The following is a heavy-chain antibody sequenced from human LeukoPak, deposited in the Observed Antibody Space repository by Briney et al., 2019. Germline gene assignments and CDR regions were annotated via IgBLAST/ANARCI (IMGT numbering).Heavy chain of an antibody. Sequence: GASVKVPCKASGFTFTSSAVQWVRQARGQRLEWIGWIVVGSGNTNYAQKFQERVTITRDMSTSTAYMELSSLRSEDTAVYYCSRSGPGSCSGGSCYSNYWGQGTLVTVSS. D-gene: IGHD2-15*01. J-gene: IGHJ4*02. CDR3: SRSGPGSCSGGSCYSNY. CDR1: GFTFTSSA. V-gene: IGHV1-58*01. CDR2: IVVGSGNT.